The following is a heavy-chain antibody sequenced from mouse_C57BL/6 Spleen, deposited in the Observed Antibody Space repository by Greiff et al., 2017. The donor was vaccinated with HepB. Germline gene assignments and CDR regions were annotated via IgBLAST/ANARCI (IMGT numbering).Heavy chain of an antibody. CDR1: GFTFSSYA. Sequence: EVQLVESGGGLVKPGGSLKLSCAASGFTFSSYAMSWVRQTPEKRLEWVATISDGGSYTYYPDNVKGRFTISRDNAKNNQYLQMSHLKSEDTAMYYCARERDGYPFAYWGQGTLVTVSA. CDR3: ARERDGYPFAY. CDR2: ISDGGSYT. J-gene: IGHJ3*01. V-gene: IGHV5-4*01. D-gene: IGHD2-3*01.